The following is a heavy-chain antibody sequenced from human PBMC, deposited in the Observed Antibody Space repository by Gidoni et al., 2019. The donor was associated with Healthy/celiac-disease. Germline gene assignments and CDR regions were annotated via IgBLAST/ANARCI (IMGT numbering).Heavy chain of an antibody. J-gene: IGHJ5*02. CDR2: IQYSGST. CDR3: ARDAPAVLPDSGGFDP. CDR1: AGSLSRGGYY. Sequence: QVQLQESGPGLVKPSQTLSPTCTVSAGSLSRGGYYWSWIRQHPGKGLEWIGYIQYSGSTYYNPSLKSRVTISVDTSKNQFSLKLSSVTAADTAVYYCARDAPAVLPDSGGFDPWGQGTLVTVSS. V-gene: IGHV4-31*03. D-gene: IGHD3-10*01.